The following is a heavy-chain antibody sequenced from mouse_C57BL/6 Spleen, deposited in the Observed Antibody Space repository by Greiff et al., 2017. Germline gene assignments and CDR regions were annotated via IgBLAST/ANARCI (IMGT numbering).Heavy chain of an antibody. CDR1: GFTFSSYA. CDR2: ISDGGSYT. CDR3: ARGGYYGSSYYFDY. D-gene: IGHD1-1*01. Sequence: EVKLVESGGGLVKPGGSLKLSCAASGFTFSSYAMSWVRQTPEKRLEWVATISDGGSYTYYPDNVKGRFTISRDNAKNNLYLQMSHLKSEDTAMYYCARGGYYGSSYYFDYWGQGTTLTVFS. V-gene: IGHV5-4*03. J-gene: IGHJ2*01.